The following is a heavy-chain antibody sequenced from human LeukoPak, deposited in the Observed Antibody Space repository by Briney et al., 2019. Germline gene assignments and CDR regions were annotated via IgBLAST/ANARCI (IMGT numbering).Heavy chain of an antibody. CDR3: ARADDYGDYVRGYYYYYMDV. CDR1: GFAFSSYS. J-gene: IGHJ6*03. D-gene: IGHD4-17*01. CDR2: ISSSSSYI. Sequence: GGSLRLSCAASGFAFSSYSMNWVRQAPGKGLEWVSSISSSSSYIYYADSVKGRFTISRDNAKNSLYLQMNSLRAEDTAAYYCARADDYGDYVRGYYYYYMDVWGKGTTVTISS. V-gene: IGHV3-21*01.